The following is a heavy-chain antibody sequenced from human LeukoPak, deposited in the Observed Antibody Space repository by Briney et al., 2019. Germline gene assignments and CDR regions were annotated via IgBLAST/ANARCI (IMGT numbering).Heavy chain of an antibody. D-gene: IGHD6-13*01. V-gene: IGHV3-23*01. CDR2: ISASGGST. CDR1: GFTFSSYG. Sequence: PGGSLRLSCAVSGFTFSSYGMSWVRQAPGKGLEWVSAISASGGSTYYADSVKGRFTISRDNSKNTLYLQMNSLRAEDTAVYYCAKRGGMYPAHYFDYWGQGTLVTVSS. CDR3: AKRGGMYPAHYFDY. J-gene: IGHJ4*02.